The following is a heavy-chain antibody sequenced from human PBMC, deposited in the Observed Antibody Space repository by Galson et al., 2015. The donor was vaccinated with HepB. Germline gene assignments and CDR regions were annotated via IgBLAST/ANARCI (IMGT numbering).Heavy chain of an antibody. J-gene: IGHJ4*02. V-gene: IGHV3-30*04. CDR1: GFTFSSYA. CDR3: ALAVAAYYFDY. D-gene: IGHD6-19*01. CDR2: ISYDGSNK. Sequence: SLRLSCAASGFTFSSYAMHWVRQAPGKGLEWVAVISYDGSNKYYADSVKGRFTISRDNSKNTLYLQMNSLRAEDTAVYYCALAVAAYYFDYWGQGTLVTVSS.